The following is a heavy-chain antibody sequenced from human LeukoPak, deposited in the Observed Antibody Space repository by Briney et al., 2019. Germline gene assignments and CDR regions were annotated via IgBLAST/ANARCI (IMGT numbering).Heavy chain of an antibody. J-gene: IGHJ3*02. D-gene: IGHD2-15*01. CDR3: AKDRMFRPGYCSGGSCCNDAFDI. CDR1: GFPFSSYG. Sequence: GGSLRLSCAASGFPFSSYGMHWVRQAPGKGLEWVAVPSYDGSNKHYADSVKGRFTISRDNSKNTLYLQMNSLRAEDTAVYYCAKDRMFRPGYCSGGSCCNDAFDIWGQGTMVTVSS. CDR2: PSYDGSNK. V-gene: IGHV3-30*18.